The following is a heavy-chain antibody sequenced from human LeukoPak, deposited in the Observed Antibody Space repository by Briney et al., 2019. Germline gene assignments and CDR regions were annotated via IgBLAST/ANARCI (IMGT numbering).Heavy chain of an antibody. Sequence: ASVKVSCKVSGYTLTELSMHRVRQAPGKGLEWMGGFDPEDGETIYAQKFQGRVTMTEDTSTDTAYMELSSLRSEDTAVYYCATAPNYYDSSGHGRGGHFDYWGQGTLVTVSS. CDR3: ATAPNYYDSSGHGRGGHFDY. V-gene: IGHV1-24*01. D-gene: IGHD3-22*01. CDR1: GYTLTELS. J-gene: IGHJ4*02. CDR2: FDPEDGET.